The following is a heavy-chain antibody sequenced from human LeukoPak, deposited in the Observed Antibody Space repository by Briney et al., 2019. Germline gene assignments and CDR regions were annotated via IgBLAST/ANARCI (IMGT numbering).Heavy chain of an antibody. CDR3: ARDWGYYGSGSYYYGY. V-gene: IGHV1-18*01. D-gene: IGHD3-10*01. CDR2: ISAYNGNT. J-gene: IGHJ4*02. Sequence: ASVKVSCKASGYTFTSYGISWVRQAPGQGLEWMGWISAYNGNTNYTQKFQGRVTMTTDTSTCTAYMELRSLRSDDTAVYYCARDWGYYGSGSYYYGYWGQGTLVTVSS. CDR1: GYTFTSYG.